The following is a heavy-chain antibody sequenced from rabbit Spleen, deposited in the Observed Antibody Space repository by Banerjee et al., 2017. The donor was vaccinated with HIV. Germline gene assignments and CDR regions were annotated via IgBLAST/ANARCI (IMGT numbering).Heavy chain of an antibody. V-gene: IGHV1S45*01. CDR1: GVSFSDKDV. CDR3: ARGSATMTVVITGFYLNL. CDR2: IYPGSSGST. D-gene: IGHD2-1*01. J-gene: IGHJ4*01. Sequence: QEQLEESGGDLVKPEGSLTLTCKASGVSFSDKDVMCWVRQAPGKGLECGACIYPGSSGSTYYANWAKGRLTISKASSTTVTLQMTSLTVADTATYFCARGSATMTVVITGFYLNLWGQGTLVTVS.